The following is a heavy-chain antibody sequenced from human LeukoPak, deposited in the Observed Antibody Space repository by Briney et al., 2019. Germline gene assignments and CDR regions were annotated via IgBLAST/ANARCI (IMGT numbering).Heavy chain of an antibody. Sequence: PGGSLRLSCVVSGFPFSSYWMTWVRQAPGKGLEWVVNIKEDGTEKYYVDSVRGRFTISRDNAKNSLYLQMNSLRAEDTAVYYCARGYYGGEAVAAPFGYWGQGTLVTVSS. D-gene: IGHD6-19*01. CDR2: IKEDGTEK. J-gene: IGHJ4*02. CDR3: ARGYYGGEAVAAPFGY. V-gene: IGHV3-7*03. CDR1: GFPFSSYW.